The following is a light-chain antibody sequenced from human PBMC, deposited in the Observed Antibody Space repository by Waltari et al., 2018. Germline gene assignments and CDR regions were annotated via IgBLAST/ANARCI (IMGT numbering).Light chain of an antibody. CDR3: HQYESSFST. V-gene: IGKV3-20*01. CDR1: QSVGSRY. CDR2: GTS. J-gene: IGKJ2*01. Sequence: IVLTQSPGTLSLSPGERATLSCRASQSVGSRYLAWYQQKPGQAPRLLIYGTSSRHTGISDRVRGSGAGTDFTLTISRLEPEDFAVYYCHQYESSFSTLGQGTKVEIK.